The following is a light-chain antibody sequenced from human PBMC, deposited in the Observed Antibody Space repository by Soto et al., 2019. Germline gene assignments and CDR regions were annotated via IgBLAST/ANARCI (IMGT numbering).Light chain of an antibody. V-gene: IGKV3-20*01. CDR2: GAS. Sequence: EIVLTQSPGTLSLSPGERATLSCRASQSVGSSHLAWYQQKPGQAPRLLIYGASIRAAGIPDRFSGSGSGADFTLTISRLEPEDFAVYYCQQYGSSPRTFGQGTKVDIK. CDR1: QSVGSSH. CDR3: QQYGSSPRT. J-gene: IGKJ1*01.